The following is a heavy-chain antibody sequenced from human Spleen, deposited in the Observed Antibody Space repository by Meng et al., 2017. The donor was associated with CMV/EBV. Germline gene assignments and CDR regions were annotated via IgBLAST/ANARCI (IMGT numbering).Heavy chain of an antibody. V-gene: IGHV3-11*01. D-gene: IGHD2-2*01. CDR3: ASGGYCSSTSCYDAFDI. CDR2: ISSSGSTI. CDR1: GFTFSSYD. J-gene: IGHJ3*02. Sequence: GESLKISCAASGFTFSSYDMHWVRQATGKGLEWVSSISSSGSTIYYADSVKGRFTISRDNAKNSLYLQMNSLRAEDTAVYYCASGGYCSSTSCYDAFDIWGQGTMVTVS.